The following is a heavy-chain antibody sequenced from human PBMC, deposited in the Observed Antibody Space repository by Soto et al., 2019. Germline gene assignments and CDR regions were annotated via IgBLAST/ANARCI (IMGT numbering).Heavy chain of an antibody. Sequence: SGWSLRLSCAASGFTFSNYGMHWVRQAPGKGLDWVAVISYDGSNKYFADSVKGRFSISRDNSKNTLYLQMNSLRAEDTAVYYCAKTGGGYYDFWGGIQGPYYYGMDVWGQGTTVTVSS. CDR1: GFTFSNYG. CDR2: ISYDGSNK. CDR3: AKTGGGYYDFWGGIQGPYYYGMDV. V-gene: IGHV3-30*18. D-gene: IGHD3-3*01. J-gene: IGHJ6*02.